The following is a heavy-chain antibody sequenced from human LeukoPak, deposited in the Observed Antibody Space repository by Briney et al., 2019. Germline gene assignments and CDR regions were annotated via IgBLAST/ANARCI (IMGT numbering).Heavy chain of an antibody. Sequence: SETLSLTCAVYGGSFSGYYWSWIRQPPGKGLEWIGEINDSGSTNYNPSLKSRVTISVDTSKNQFSLTLSPVTAADTAIYHCAREGPRGARRRFDYWGQGTLVTVSS. D-gene: IGHD1-26*01. CDR2: INDSGST. CDR3: AREGPRGARRRFDY. J-gene: IGHJ4*02. V-gene: IGHV4-34*01. CDR1: GGSFSGYY.